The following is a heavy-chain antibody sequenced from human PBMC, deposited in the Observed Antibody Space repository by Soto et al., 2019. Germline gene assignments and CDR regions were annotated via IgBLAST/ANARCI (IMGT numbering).Heavy chain of an antibody. Sequence: SETLSLTCTVSGGSISSSSYYWGWIRQPPGKGLEWIGSIYYSGSTYYNPSLKSRVTISVDTSKDQFSLKLSSVTAADTAVYYCAGDYYDSSGYYGYWGQGTLVTVSS. CDR3: AGDYYDSSGYYGY. V-gene: IGHV4-39*07. J-gene: IGHJ4*02. CDR2: IYYSGST. CDR1: GGSISSSSYY. D-gene: IGHD3-22*01.